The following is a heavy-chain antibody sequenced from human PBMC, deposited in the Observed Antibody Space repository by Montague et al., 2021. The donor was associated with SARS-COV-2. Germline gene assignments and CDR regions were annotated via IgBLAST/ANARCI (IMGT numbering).Heavy chain of an antibody. D-gene: IGHD1-26*01. V-gene: IGHV3-30*04. J-gene: IGHJ4*02. Sequence: SLRLSCAASEFTFRTYAMHWVRRTPGKGLEWVAVIEYDGNLKYYADSVKGRFTISRDNSKNTLYLQMSSLRVEDTAVYFCARGRDAGAVTGTDHWGQGTLVTVST. CDR2: IEYDGNLK. CDR1: EFTFRTYA. CDR3: ARGRDAGAVTGTDH.